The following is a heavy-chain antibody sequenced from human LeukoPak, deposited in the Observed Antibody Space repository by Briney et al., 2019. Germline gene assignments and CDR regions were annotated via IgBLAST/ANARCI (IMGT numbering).Heavy chain of an antibody. CDR3: ARGAVVPAALDY. CDR1: GGSISSGGYY. V-gene: IGHV4-30-2*01. D-gene: IGHD2-2*01. J-gene: IGHJ4*02. Sequence: PSGTLSLTCTVSGGSISSGGYYWSWIRQPPGKGLEWIGYIYHSGSTYYNPSLKSRVTISVDRSKNQFSLKLSSVTAADTAVYYCARGAVVPAALDYWGQGTLVTVSS. CDR2: IYHSGST.